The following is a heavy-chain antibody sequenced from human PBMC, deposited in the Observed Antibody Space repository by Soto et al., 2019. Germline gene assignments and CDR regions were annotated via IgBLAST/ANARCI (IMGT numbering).Heavy chain of an antibody. CDR2: ISAYNGNT. V-gene: IGHV1-18*01. J-gene: IGHJ5*02. D-gene: IGHD2-21*01. CDR1: GYTFTSYG. Sequence: GPVKVSCKASGYTFTSYGISWVRQAPGQGLEWMGWISAYNGNTNYAQKLQGRVTMTTDTSTSTAYMELRSLRSDDTAVYYCARDLFGYNWFDPWGQGTLVTVSS. CDR3: ARDLFGYNWFDP.